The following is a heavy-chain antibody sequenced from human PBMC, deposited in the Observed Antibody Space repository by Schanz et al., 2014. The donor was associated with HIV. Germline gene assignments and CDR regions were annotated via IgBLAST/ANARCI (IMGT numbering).Heavy chain of an antibody. CDR2: INPDNAGT. V-gene: IGHV1-2*02. D-gene: IGHD3-10*01. J-gene: IGHJ4*02. CDR1: GYTFIGYY. CDR3: AKGQRGIVRGDIDY. Sequence: QVQLVQSGAEVKKPGSSVKVSCKASGYTFIGYYMHWVRQAPGQGLEWMGWINPDNAGTNYAQKFQGRVTMTRDTSISTAFMELSRLRSDDTAVYYCAKGQRGIVRGDIDYWGQGTLVTVSS.